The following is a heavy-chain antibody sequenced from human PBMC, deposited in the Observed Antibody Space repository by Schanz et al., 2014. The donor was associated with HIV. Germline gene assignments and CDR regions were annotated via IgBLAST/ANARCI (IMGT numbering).Heavy chain of an antibody. Sequence: QVRLQQWGAGLLKPSETLSLTCAVYGGSFNIYFWSWIRQPPGKGLEWIGEINHSGTTRYNPSLKTRFPMSVDVSKNQFSLKRNAVTAADTAVYYCARSARMYSTDSSGYNYGPSYYYFGFDVWGQGTTVTVSS. J-gene: IGHJ6*02. CDR3: ARSARMYSTDSSGYNYGPSYYYFGFDV. D-gene: IGHD3-22*01. CDR2: INHSGTT. V-gene: IGHV4-34*01. CDR1: GGSFNIYF.